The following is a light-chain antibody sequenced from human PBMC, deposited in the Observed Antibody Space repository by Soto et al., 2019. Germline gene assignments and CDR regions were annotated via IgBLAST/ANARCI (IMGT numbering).Light chain of an antibody. CDR1: QSVSSN. J-gene: IGKJ5*01. V-gene: IGKV3-15*01. CDR2: GSS. Sequence: EIVMTQSPATLSVSPGGRATLSCRASQSVSSNLAWYQQKPGQAPRLLIYGSSTRATGIPARFSGSGSGTDFTLTISRLEPEDFAVYYCQQYGSSPPITFGQGTRLEI. CDR3: QQYGSSPPIT.